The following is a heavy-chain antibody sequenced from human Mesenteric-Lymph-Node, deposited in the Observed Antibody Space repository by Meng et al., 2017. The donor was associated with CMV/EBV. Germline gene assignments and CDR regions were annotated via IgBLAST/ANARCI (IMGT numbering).Heavy chain of an antibody. J-gene: IGHJ4*02. CDR3: ARAGRGPVEMATMFFDY. D-gene: IGHD5-24*01. CDR1: SISSGGYY. CDR2: IYYTGRR. Sequence: SISSGGYYWSWIRQPPGKGLEGMGYIYYTGRRYYSPSRKSRMTISVDKSKNQISLELSSVSVADTAVYYCARAGRGPVEMATMFFDYWGQGALVTVSS. V-gene: IGHV4-31*02.